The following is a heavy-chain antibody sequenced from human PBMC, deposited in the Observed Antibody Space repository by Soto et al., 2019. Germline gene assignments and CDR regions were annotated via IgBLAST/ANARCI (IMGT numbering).Heavy chain of an antibody. CDR2: INPSSGST. CDR3: SRAPNAFDI. Sequence: ASVKVSCKASGYTFTSYYMHWVRQAPGQGLEWMGIINPSSGSTSYAQKFQGRVTMTRDTSTSTVYMDLSSLRSEDTAVYYCSRAPNAFDIWGQGTMVTVSS. V-gene: IGHV1-46*03. CDR1: GYTFTSYY. J-gene: IGHJ3*02.